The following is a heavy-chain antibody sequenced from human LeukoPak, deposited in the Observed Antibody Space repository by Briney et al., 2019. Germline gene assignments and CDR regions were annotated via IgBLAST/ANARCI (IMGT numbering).Heavy chain of an antibody. CDR1: GGSISSSNW. D-gene: IGHD3-9*01. Sequence: SGTLSLTCAVSGGSISSSNWWSWVRQPPGKGLEWIGEIYHSGSTNYNQSLKSRVTISVDKSKNQFSLKLSSVTAADTAVYYCASSHYDILTGYLSHFDYWGQGTLVTVSS. J-gene: IGHJ4*02. V-gene: IGHV4-4*02. CDR2: IYHSGST. CDR3: ASSHYDILTGYLSHFDY.